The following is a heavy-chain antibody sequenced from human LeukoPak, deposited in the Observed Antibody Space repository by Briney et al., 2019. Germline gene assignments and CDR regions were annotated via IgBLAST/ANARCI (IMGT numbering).Heavy chain of an antibody. CDR2: IYTSGST. V-gene: IGHV4-61*02. J-gene: IGHJ5*02. CDR1: GGSISSGSYY. D-gene: IGHD3-3*01. Sequence: SETLSLTCTVSGGSISSGSYYWSWIRQPAGKGLEWIGRIYTSGSTNYNPSLKSRVTISVDASKNQFSLKLSSVTAADTAMYYCARDNDFWSAWGQGTLVTVSS. CDR3: ARDNDFWSA.